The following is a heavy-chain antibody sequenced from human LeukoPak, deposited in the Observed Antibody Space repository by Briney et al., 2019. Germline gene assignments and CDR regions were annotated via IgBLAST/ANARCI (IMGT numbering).Heavy chain of an antibody. CDR2: ISSVGDRT. CDR1: GFTFTRFA. D-gene: IGHD6-13*01. V-gene: IGHV3-64*01. J-gene: IGHJ4*02. CDR3: AKDRQYSSSWPRVVGY. Sequence: GGSLRLSCAASGFTFTRFAMYWVRQAPGKGLEFVSAISSVGDRTYYGRSVKDRFTISRDNAKNSLYLQMNSLRAEDTAVYYCAKDRQYSSSWPRVVGYWGQGTLVTVSS.